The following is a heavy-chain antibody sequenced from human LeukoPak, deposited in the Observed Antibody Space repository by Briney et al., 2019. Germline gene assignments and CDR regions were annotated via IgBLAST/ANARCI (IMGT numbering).Heavy chain of an antibody. V-gene: IGHV3-30*02. CDR1: GFTFSSYA. CDR2: IRYDGSNK. J-gene: IGHJ4*02. D-gene: IGHD3-10*01. CDR3: AKDLPDYYGSGSPPDY. Sequence: GGSLRLSCAASGFTFSSYAMSWVRQAPGKGLEWVAFIRYDGSNKYYADSVKGRFTISRDNSKNTLYLQMNSLRAEDTAVYYCAKDLPDYYGSGSPPDYWGQGTLVTVSS.